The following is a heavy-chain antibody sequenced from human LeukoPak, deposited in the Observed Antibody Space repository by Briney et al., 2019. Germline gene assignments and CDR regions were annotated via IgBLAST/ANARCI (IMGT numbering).Heavy chain of an antibody. CDR1: GGSISSGGYY. CDR3: ARRGYYYGSGKPISFFDY. Sequence: SETLSLTCTVSGGSISSGGYYWSWIRQPPGKGLEWIGYIYHSGSTYYNPSLKSRVTISVDRSENQFSLKLSSVTAADTAVYYCARRGYYYGSGKPISFFDYWGQGTLVIVSS. CDR2: IYHSGST. V-gene: IGHV4-30-2*01. D-gene: IGHD3-10*01. J-gene: IGHJ4*02.